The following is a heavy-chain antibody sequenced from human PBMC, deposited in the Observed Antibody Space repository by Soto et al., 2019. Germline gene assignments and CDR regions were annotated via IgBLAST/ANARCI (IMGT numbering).Heavy chain of an antibody. CDR2: IYYSGST. J-gene: IGHJ4*02. V-gene: IGHV4-59*01. Sequence: SETLSLTCTVSGGSISSYYWSWIRQPPGKGLEWIGYIYYSGSTNYNPSLKSRVTISVDTSKNQFSLKLSSVTAADTAVYYCARDERLGELSYLDYWGQGTLVTVLL. CDR3: ARDERLGELSYLDY. CDR1: GGSISSYY. D-gene: IGHD3-16*02.